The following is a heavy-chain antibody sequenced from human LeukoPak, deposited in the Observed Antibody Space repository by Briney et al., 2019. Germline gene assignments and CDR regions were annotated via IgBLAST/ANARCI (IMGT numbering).Heavy chain of an antibody. CDR2: ISSSSSYI. CDR3: ARGEGNDY. J-gene: IGHJ4*02. Sequence: TGGSLRLSCAASGFTVSSNYMSWVRQAPGKGLEWVSSISSSSSYIYYADSVKGRFTISRDNAKNSLSLQMNSLRAEDMAVFYCARGEGNDYWGQGTLVTVSS. V-gene: IGHV3-21*01. CDR1: GFTVSSNY.